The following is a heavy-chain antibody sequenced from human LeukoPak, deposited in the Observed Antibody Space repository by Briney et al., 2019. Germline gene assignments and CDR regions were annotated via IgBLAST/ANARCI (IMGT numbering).Heavy chain of an antibody. Sequence: ASVKVSCKASGYTFTSYDINWVRQATGQGLEWMGWMNPNSGNTGYAQKFQGRVTMTRNTSISTAYMELSSLRSEDTAVYYCARDIMDGWSGYYDAFDIWGQGTMVTVSS. CDR1: GYTFTSYD. CDR3: ARDIMDGWSGYYDAFDI. V-gene: IGHV1-8*01. J-gene: IGHJ3*02. CDR2: MNPNSGNT. D-gene: IGHD3-3*01.